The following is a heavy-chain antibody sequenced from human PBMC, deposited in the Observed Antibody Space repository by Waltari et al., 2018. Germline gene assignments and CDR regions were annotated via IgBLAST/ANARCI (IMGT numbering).Heavy chain of an antibody. J-gene: IGHJ4*02. CDR2: IYTSGST. Sequence: QVQLQESGPGLVKPSQTLSLTCTVSGGSISSGSYYWSWIRQPAGKGLEWIGRIYTSGSTNYNPSLKSRVTISVDTSKNQFSLKLSSVTAADTAVYYCASRYYYGSGSYYFDYWGQGTLVTVSS. D-gene: IGHD3-10*01. V-gene: IGHV4-61*02. CDR3: ASRYYYGSGSYYFDY. CDR1: GGSISSGSYY.